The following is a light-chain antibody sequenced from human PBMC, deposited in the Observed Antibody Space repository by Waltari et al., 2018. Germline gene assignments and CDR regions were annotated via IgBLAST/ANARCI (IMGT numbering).Light chain of an antibody. V-gene: IGKV3D-15*01. Sequence: EFVMTQSPATLSVSPGERATLSCRASQSIATDLAWYQHKPGQAPRLLIYHASTSATAIPTRFRGSGSGTCFTLTISGLQSEDSAVYYCQQYKRWPPLTFGGGTKVEI. CDR1: QSIATD. CDR3: QQYKRWPPLT. J-gene: IGKJ4*01. CDR2: HAS.